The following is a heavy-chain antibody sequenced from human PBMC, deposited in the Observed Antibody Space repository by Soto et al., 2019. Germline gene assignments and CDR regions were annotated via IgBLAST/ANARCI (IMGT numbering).Heavy chain of an antibody. CDR1: GFTFSSYG. J-gene: IGHJ4*02. CDR3: ARGVAAAAGIGLDY. CDR2: IWYDGGNK. V-gene: IGHV3-33*01. Sequence: GGSLRLSCAASGFTFSSYGMHWVRQAPGKGLEWVAVIWYDGGNKYYADSVKGRFTISRDNSKNTLYLQMNSLRAEDTAVYYCARGVAAAAGIGLDYWGQGTLVTVSS. D-gene: IGHD6-13*01.